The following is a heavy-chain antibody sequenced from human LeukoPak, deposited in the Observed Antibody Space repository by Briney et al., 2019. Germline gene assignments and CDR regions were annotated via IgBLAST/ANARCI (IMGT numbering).Heavy chain of an antibody. CDR1: GFTFSDYY. Sequence: GSLRLSCDASGFTFSDYYMNWIRQPPGKGLEWIGYISYSGTSNYNPSLKSRVTISVDSSKNHFSLKLTSVTAADTAVYYCARVLPDGFNLGFDYWGQGTLVTVSS. CDR2: ISYSGTS. CDR3: ARVLPDGFNLGFDY. J-gene: IGHJ4*02. D-gene: IGHD5-24*01. V-gene: IGHV4-59*01.